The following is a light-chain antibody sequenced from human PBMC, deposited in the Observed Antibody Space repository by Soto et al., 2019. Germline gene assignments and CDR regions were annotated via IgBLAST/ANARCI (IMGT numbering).Light chain of an antibody. CDR3: QQYGSSPRT. J-gene: IGKJ1*01. CDR1: QSVSSN. V-gene: IGKV3-20*01. CDR2: EGS. Sequence: EIVMTQSPATLSVSPCERATLSFRASQSVSSNLAWYQQKPGQAPRLLIYEGSNRATGIPTRFSGSGSGTDFTLTISRLEPEDFAVYYCQQYGSSPRTFGQGTKVDIK.